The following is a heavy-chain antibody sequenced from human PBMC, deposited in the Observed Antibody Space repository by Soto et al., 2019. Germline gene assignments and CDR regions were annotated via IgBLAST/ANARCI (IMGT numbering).Heavy chain of an antibody. Sequence: PSETLSLTCAVSGGSISSSNWWSWVRQPPGKGLEWIGEIYHSGSTNYNPSLKSRVTISVDKSKNQFSLKLSSVTAADTAVYYCARHFDGYNAPYIFDYCGKGTLVTVSS. CDR1: GGSISSSNW. CDR2: IYHSGST. V-gene: IGHV4-4*02. D-gene: IGHD3-9*01. CDR3: ARHFDGYNAPYIFDY. J-gene: IGHJ4*02.